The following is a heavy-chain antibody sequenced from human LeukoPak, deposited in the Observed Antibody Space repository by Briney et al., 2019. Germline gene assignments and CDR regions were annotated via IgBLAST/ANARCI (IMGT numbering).Heavy chain of an antibody. J-gene: IGHJ4*02. CDR3: ARAPLGYGDYVSFDY. Sequence: ASVKVSCKASGYTFTSYGISWVRQAPGQGLEWMGWISAYNGNTNYAQKLQGRVTMTTDTSTSTAYMELRSLRSDDTAVYYCARAPLGYGDYVSFDYWGQGTLVTVSS. V-gene: IGHV1-18*01. D-gene: IGHD4-17*01. CDR1: GYTFTSYG. CDR2: ISAYNGNT.